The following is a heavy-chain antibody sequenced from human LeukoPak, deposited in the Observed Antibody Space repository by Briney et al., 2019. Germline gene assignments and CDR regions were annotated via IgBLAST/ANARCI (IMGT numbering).Heavy chain of an antibody. CDR3: ARRRDGYNRVDN. CDR1: GFTFSSYS. CDR2: ISSGSSYI. Sequence: GGSLRLSCAASGFTFSSYSMNWVRQAPGKELEWVSSISSGSSYIYYADSVKGRFTISRDNAKNSLCLQMNSLRAEDTAVYYSARRRDGYNRVDNWGQGTLVTVSS. J-gene: IGHJ4*02. D-gene: IGHD5-24*01. V-gene: IGHV3-21*01.